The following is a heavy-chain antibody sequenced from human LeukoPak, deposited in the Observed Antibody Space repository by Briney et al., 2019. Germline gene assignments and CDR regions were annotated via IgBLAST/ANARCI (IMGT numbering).Heavy chain of an antibody. CDR2: IYHSGST. V-gene: IGHV4-38-2*02. CDR1: GYSISSGYY. Sequence: SETLSLTCTVSGYSISSGYYWGWIRQPPGKGLEWIGSIYHSGSTYYNPSLKSRVTISVDTSKNQFSLKLSSVTAADTAVYYCARVGYRLAHRYYFDYWGQGTLVTVSS. CDR3: ARVGYRLAHRYYFDY. D-gene: IGHD6-13*01. J-gene: IGHJ4*02.